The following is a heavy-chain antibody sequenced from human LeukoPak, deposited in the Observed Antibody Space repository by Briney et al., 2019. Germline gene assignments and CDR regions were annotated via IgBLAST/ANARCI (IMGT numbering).Heavy chain of an antibody. CDR2: ISGSGSST. CDR1: GFIFSSYA. D-gene: IGHD5-18*01. J-gene: IGHJ4*02. CDR3: AKGSTAMAKYYFDY. Sequence: GGSLRLSCAASGFIFSSYAMNWARQAPGKGLEWVSSISGSGSSTYYADYVRGRFTISRDNSKNTLYLQMNSLRAEDTAVYYCAKGSTAMAKYYFDYWGQGTLVTASS. V-gene: IGHV3-23*01.